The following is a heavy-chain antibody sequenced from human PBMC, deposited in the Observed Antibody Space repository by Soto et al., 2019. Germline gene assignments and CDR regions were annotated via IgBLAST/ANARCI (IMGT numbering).Heavy chain of an antibody. CDR3: ARDFYGGYTYGPGDY. Sequence: GGSLRLSCAASGFMFSAYWISWGRQAPGKGLEWVANIHGDGGKIYYVDSVKGRFTISRDNAKRSLYLQMNSLRAEDTAVYYCARDFYGGYTYGPGDYWGQGALVTVSS. J-gene: IGHJ4*02. V-gene: IGHV3-7*01. D-gene: IGHD5-18*01. CDR2: IHGDGGKI. CDR1: GFMFSAYW.